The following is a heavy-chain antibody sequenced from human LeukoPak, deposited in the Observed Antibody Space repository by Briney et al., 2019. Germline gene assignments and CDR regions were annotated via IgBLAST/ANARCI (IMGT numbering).Heavy chain of an antibody. D-gene: IGHD3-22*01. CDR2: IYYSGST. CDR3: ARDHYDTSGYSNGMDV. CDR1: GGSISSGDYY. Sequence: SETLSHTCTVSGGSISSGDYYWSWIRQPPGKGLEWIGYIYYSGSTYNNPSLRSRVTISVDTSKNQFSLKLSSVTAADTAVYYCARDHYDTSGYSNGMDVWGQGTTVTVSS. J-gene: IGHJ6*02. V-gene: IGHV4-30-4*01.